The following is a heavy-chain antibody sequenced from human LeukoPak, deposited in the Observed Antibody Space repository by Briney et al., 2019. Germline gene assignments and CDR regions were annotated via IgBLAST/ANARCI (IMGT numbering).Heavy chain of an antibody. CDR1: GGTFSSYA. CDR2: IIPIFGIA. Sequence: SVKVSCKASGGTFSSYAISWVRQAPGQGLEWMGRIIPIFGIANYAQKFQGRVTITADKSTSTAYMELSSLRSEDTAVYYCARVPDYYYSSGYFPPNFVDYWGQGTLVTVSS. CDR3: ARVPDYYYSSGYFPPNFVDY. D-gene: IGHD3-22*01. V-gene: IGHV1-69*04. J-gene: IGHJ4*02.